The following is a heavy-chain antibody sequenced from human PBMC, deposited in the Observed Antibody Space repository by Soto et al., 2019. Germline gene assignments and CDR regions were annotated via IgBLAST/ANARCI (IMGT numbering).Heavy chain of an antibody. V-gene: IGHV3-21*01. CDR1: GFTFSSYS. Sequence: GGSLRFSCAASGFTFSSYSMNWVRQAPGKGLEWVSSISSSSSYIYYADSVKGRFTISRDNAKNSLYLQMNSLRAEDTAVYYCARDREYYDSSGYISVIGYWGQGTLVTVSS. J-gene: IGHJ4*02. CDR3: ARDREYYDSSGYISVIGY. D-gene: IGHD3-22*01. CDR2: ISSSSSYI.